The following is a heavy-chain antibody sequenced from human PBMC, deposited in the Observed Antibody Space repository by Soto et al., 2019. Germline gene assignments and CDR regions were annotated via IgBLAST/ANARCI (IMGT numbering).Heavy chain of an antibody. V-gene: IGHV3-33*01. Sequence: GGSLRLSCAASVFTFSSYGMHWVRQAPGKGLEWVAVIWYDGSNKYYADSVKGRFTISRDNSKNTLYLQMNSLRAEDTAVYYCARDNYDFWSGYPQDDPLTWFDPWGQGTLVTVSS. CDR3: ARDNYDFWSGYPQDDPLTWFDP. J-gene: IGHJ5*02. D-gene: IGHD3-3*01. CDR2: IWYDGSNK. CDR1: VFTFSSYG.